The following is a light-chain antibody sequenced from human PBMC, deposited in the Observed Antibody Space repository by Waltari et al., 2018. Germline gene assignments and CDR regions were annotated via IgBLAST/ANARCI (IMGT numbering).Light chain of an antibody. CDR2: SNK. J-gene: IGLJ1*01. CDR1: RSTTRRYP. CDR3: AAWDDSLNGPV. V-gene: IGLV1-44*01. Sequence: QSVVTQPPSASGTHGRRLTMSCSGSRSTTRRYPVTWYQQLPGTAPTLLIYSNKQRPSGVPVRFSCSKSSTAATLAISGRQSEDEADYYCAAWDDSLNGPVFGTGTKVTVL.